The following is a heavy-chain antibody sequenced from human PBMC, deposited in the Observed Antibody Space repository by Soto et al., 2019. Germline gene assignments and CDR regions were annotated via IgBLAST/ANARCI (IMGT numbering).Heavy chain of an antibody. CDR1: GFTFSSYG. J-gene: IGHJ4*02. CDR3: ARSSIAARTRYFDY. V-gene: IGHV3-33*01. Sequence: QVQLVESGGGVVQPGRSLRLSCAASGFTFSSYGMHWVRQAPGKGLEWVAVIWYDGSNKYYADSVKGRFTISRDNSKNTLYLQMNSLRAEDTAMYYCARSSIAARTRYFDYWGQGTLVTVSS. D-gene: IGHD6-6*01. CDR2: IWYDGSNK.